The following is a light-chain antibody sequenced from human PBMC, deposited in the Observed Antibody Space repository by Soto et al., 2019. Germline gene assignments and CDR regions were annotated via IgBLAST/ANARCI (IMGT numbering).Light chain of an antibody. Sequence: QSVLTQPPSASGTPGQRVTISCSGSSSNIGSNTVNWYQQLPGPAPKLLIYNNNQRPSGVPDRFSGSKSGTSASLAISGLQSEDEADYYCAAWDDSLSAVVFGGGTKLTVL. J-gene: IGLJ2*01. V-gene: IGLV1-44*01. CDR1: SSNIGSNT. CDR3: AAWDDSLSAVV. CDR2: NNN.